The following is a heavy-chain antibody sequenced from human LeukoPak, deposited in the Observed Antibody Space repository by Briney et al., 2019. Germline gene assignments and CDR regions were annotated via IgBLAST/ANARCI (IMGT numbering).Heavy chain of an antibody. V-gene: IGHV3-21*01. CDR2: ISSSSSYI. Sequence: PGGPLRLSCAASGFTFSSYSMNWVRQAPGKGLEWVSSISSSSSYIYYADSVKGRFTISRDNAKNSLYLQMNSLRAEDTAVYYCARVGYDFWSGYVYWGQGTLVTVSS. J-gene: IGHJ4*02. CDR1: GFTFSSYS. CDR3: ARVGYDFWSGYVY. D-gene: IGHD3-3*01.